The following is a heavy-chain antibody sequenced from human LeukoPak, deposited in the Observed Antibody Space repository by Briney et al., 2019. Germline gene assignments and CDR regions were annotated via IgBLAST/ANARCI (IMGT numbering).Heavy chain of an antibody. CDR2: IYYSGST. CDR1: GGSISSSSYY. Sequence: SETLSLTCTVSGGSISSSSYYWGWIRQPPGKGLEWIGSIYYSGSTYYNPSLKSRVPISVDTSKNPFSLKLSSVTAADTAVYYCARHADYRTYYFDYWGQGTLVTVSS. D-gene: IGHD4-11*01. J-gene: IGHJ4*02. V-gene: IGHV4-39*01. CDR3: ARHADYRTYYFDY.